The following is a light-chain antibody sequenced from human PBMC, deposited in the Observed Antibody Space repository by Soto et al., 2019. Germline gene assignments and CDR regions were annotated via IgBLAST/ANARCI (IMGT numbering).Light chain of an antibody. V-gene: IGLV1-40*01. J-gene: IGLJ1*01. CDR2: GNS. Sequence: QSVLTQPPSVSGAPGQRVTISCTGSSSNIGAGYDVHWYQQLPGTAPKLLIYGNSNRPSGVPDRLSGSKSGTTASLAITGLLAEDEADYYCQSYDSNLSGSGVFGTGTKVTVL. CDR3: QSYDSNLSGSGV. CDR1: SSNIGAGYD.